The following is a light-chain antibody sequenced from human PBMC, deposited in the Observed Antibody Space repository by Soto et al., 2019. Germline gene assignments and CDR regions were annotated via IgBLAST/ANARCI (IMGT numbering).Light chain of an antibody. CDR2: QVT. Sequence: QSALTQPASVSGSPGQSITISCTGTSSDLAIYNYVSWYQQQPGKAPKLMIYQVTKRPSGVSNHFSGSRSGNTASLTISGLQAEDEADYYCSSYTDSSNYVFGTGTKVTVL. CDR1: SSDLAIYNY. J-gene: IGLJ1*01. CDR3: SSYTDSSNYV. V-gene: IGLV2-14*01.